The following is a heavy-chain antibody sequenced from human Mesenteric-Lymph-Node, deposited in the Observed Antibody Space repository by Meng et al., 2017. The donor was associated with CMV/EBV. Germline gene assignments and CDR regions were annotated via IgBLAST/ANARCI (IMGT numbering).Heavy chain of an antibody. CDR1: GGTFSSYT. Sequence: QGQLVQSGAEVKKPGSSCKVSCKASGGTFSSYTIGWVRQAPGQGLEWMGRISPILGIANYAQKFQGRVTITADKSTSTDYMELSSLRSEDTAVYYCAGGIAAAGSRWFDPWGQGTLVTVSS. CDR2: ISPILGIA. V-gene: IGHV1-69*02. CDR3: AGGIAAAGSRWFDP. J-gene: IGHJ5*02. D-gene: IGHD6-13*01.